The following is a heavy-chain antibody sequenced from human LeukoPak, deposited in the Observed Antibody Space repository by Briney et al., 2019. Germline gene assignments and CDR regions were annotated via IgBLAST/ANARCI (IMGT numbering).Heavy chain of an antibody. CDR1: GGTFSSYA. CDR3: AKAIAARPGNWFDP. CDR2: IIPIFGIA. Sequence: GASVKVSCTASGGTFSSYAISWVRQAPGQGLEWMGRIIPIFGIANYAQKFQGRVTITADKSTSTAYMELSSLRSEDTAVYYCAKAIAARPGNWFDPWGRGTLVTVSS. V-gene: IGHV1-69*10. D-gene: IGHD6-6*01. J-gene: IGHJ5*02.